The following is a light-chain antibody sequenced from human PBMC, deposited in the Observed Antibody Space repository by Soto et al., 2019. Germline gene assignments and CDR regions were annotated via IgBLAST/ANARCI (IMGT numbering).Light chain of an antibody. CDR1: QSVLYNSNNRNY. CDR3: QQSYATPFT. CDR2: WAS. Sequence: DIVMTQSPDSLAVSLGERATINCKSSQSVLYNSNNRNYLSWFQQKPGQPPKLLFYWASVRESGVPDRYSGSGSGTDFTLTISSLQSEDVAVYYCQQSYATPFTFGQGTKLGIK. J-gene: IGKJ2*01. V-gene: IGKV4-1*01.